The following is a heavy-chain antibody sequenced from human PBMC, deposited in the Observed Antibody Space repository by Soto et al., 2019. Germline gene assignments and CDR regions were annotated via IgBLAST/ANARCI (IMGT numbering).Heavy chain of an antibody. V-gene: IGHV4-4*07. CDR1: DGFSSGYY. CDR3: GSVRPSGYVLS. CDR2: IFASGNT. D-gene: IGHD6-25*01. J-gene: IGHJ5*02. Sequence: SETLSLTCTVSDGFSSGYYWSWIRQPAGKGLEWIGRIFASGNTNYNPSLKSRVTISIDTSKNQFSLRLASVTAADTAFYYCGSVRPSGYVLSWGQGTLVTVSS.